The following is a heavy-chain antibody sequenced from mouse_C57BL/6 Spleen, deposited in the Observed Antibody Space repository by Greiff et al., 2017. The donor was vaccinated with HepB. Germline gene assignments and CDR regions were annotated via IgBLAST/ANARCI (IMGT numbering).Heavy chain of an antibody. V-gene: IGHV1-81*01. CDR3: ARGGYGSSYRDYFDY. J-gene: IGHJ2*01. CDR2: IYPRSGNT. D-gene: IGHD1-1*01. CDR1: GYTFTSYG. Sequence: VQRVESGAELARPGASVKLSCKASGYTFTSYGISWVKQRTGQGLEWIGEIYPRSGNTYYNEKFKGKATLTADKSSSTAYMELRSLTSEDSAVYFCARGGYGSSYRDYFDYWGQGTTLTVSS.